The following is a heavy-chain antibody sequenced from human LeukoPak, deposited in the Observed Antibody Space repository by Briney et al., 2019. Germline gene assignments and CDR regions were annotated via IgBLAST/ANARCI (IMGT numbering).Heavy chain of an antibody. Sequence: PGGSLRLSCAASGFTFSSYEMNWVRQAPGKGLEWVSYISSSGSTIYYADSVKDRFTISRDNAKNSLYLQMNSLRAEDTAVYYCAREDGDYVTYFDYWGQGTLVTVSS. CDR1: GFTFSSYE. V-gene: IGHV3-48*03. CDR2: ISSSGSTI. D-gene: IGHD4-17*01. CDR3: AREDGDYVTYFDY. J-gene: IGHJ4*02.